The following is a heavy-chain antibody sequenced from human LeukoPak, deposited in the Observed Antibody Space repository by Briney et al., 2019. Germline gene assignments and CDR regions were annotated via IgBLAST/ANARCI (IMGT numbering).Heavy chain of an antibody. CDR2: IYYSGST. CDR3: ARGQRITIFGVVIVEYYFDY. V-gene: IGHV4-39*07. CDR1: GGSISSISYY. Sequence: PSETLSLTCTVSGGSISSISYYWGWIRQPPGKGLEWIGSIYYSGSTNYNPSLKSRVTISVDTSKNQFSLKLSSVTAADTAVYYCARGQRITIFGVVIVEYYFDYWGQGTLVTVSS. D-gene: IGHD3-3*01. J-gene: IGHJ4*02.